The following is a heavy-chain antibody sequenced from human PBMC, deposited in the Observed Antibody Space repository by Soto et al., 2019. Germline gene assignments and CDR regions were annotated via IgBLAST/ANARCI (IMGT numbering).Heavy chain of an antibody. V-gene: IGHV4-39*01. Sequence: SETLSLTCTVSGASISSSNYYWGWIRQPPGKGLEWIGSIYYSGSTYYNPSLKSRVTISEDTSKNQFSLKLISVTAADTAVYYCAMCSTLTILNFWGQGTLVTVSS. J-gene: IGHJ4*02. CDR3: AMCSTLTILNF. CDR2: IYYSGST. CDR1: GASISSSNYY. D-gene: IGHD4-17*01.